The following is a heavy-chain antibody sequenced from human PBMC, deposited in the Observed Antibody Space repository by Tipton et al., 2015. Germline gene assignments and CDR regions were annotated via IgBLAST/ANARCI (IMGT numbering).Heavy chain of an antibody. CDR2: ISGSGGST. CDR3: AKVGPYSPRDLDF. D-gene: IGHD5-18*01. J-gene: IGHJ4*02. Sequence: SLRLSCVGSGFTFSSYAMSWVRQAPGEGLECVAAISGSGGSTYYGDSVKGRFTISRDNSKSTLYLQINSLRAEDTAVYYCAKVGPYSPRDLDFWGQGTLVTVSP. V-gene: IGHV3-23*01. CDR1: GFTFSSYA.